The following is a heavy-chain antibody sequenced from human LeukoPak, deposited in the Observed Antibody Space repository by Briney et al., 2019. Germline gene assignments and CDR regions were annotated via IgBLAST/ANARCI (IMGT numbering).Heavy chain of an antibody. V-gene: IGHV4-30-4*08. CDR2: IYYSGST. CDR3: ARDRATYVWGSYRSRGSFDY. D-gene: IGHD3-16*02. CDR1: GGSISSGDYY. J-gene: IGHJ4*02. Sequence: SQTLSLTCTVSGGSISSGDYYWSWLRQPPGTGLEWIGYIYYSGSTYYNPSLKSRVTVSVDTSNNQFSLKLSSVTAADTAVYYCARDRATYVWGSYRSRGSFDYWGQGTLVTVSS.